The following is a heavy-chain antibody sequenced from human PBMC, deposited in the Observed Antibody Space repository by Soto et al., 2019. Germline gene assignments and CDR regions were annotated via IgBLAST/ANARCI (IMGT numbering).Heavy chain of an antibody. J-gene: IGHJ5*02. V-gene: IGHV4-30-2*01. D-gene: IGHD1-7*01. CDR1: GGSISGGGCS. CDR2: IYHSGST. Sequence: SETLSLTCSVAGGSISGGGCSWSWIRQPPGKGLEWIGYIYHSGSTYYNPSLKSRVTISVDRSKNQFSLKLSSVTAADTAVYNGARTESGTFDPWGQGTLVTVSS. CDR3: ARTESGTFDP.